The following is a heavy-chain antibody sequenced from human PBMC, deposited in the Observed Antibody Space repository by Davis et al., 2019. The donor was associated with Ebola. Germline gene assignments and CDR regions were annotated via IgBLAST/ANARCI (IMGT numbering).Heavy chain of an antibody. CDR1: GYIFTDYL. CDR2: TNPNSGVT. V-gene: IGHV1-2*02. J-gene: IGHJ4*02. D-gene: IGHD2-15*01. Sequence: ASVKVSCKASGYIFTDYLLHWVRRAPGQGLEWMGWTNPNSGVTTYAQSFQGRITMTRDRSINTAYMELNNLASDDTATYFCASGDTHEFWGRGTLITVSS. CDR3: ASGDTHEF.